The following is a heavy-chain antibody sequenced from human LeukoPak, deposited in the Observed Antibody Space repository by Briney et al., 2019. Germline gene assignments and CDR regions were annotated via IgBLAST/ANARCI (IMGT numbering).Heavy chain of an antibody. J-gene: IGHJ5*02. CDR1: GYTFTSYG. CDR3: ARDRGMYYYDSSGYSSFDP. V-gene: IGHV1-18*01. Sequence: ASVKVSCKASGYTFTSYGISWVRQAPGQGLEGMGWISAYNGNTNYAQKLQGRVTMTTDTSTSTAYMELRSLRSDDTAVYYCARDRGMYYYDSSGYSSFDPWGQGTLVTVSS. D-gene: IGHD3-22*01. CDR2: ISAYNGNT.